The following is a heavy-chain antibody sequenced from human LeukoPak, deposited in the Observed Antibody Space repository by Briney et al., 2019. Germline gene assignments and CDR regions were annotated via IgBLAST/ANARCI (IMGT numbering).Heavy chain of an antibody. V-gene: IGHV4-59*01. Sequence: PSETLSLACAVSGGPIIGSYWTWIRQSPAQGLQFIGYIYNTLDVNYNPSLKSRVTISIDMSTNQFSLRLNSVTAADTAIYYCARSRYYDTTGYNPTYYFDSWGQGALVTVSS. CDR2: IYNTLDV. J-gene: IGHJ4*02. CDR3: ARSRYYDTTGYNPTYYFDS. D-gene: IGHD3-22*01. CDR1: GGPIIGSY.